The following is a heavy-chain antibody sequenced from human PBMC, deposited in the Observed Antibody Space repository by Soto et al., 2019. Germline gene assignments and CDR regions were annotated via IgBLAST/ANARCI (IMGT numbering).Heavy chain of an antibody. V-gene: IGHV4-4*02. J-gene: IGHJ4*02. CDR2: IYHSVST. Sequence: SETLSLTCAVSGGSISSSHWWSWVRPPPGKGLEWIGEIYHSVSTNYNPSLKSRVTISVDKSKNQFSLKLSSVTAADTAVYYCARDREAYYYDSSGYGFDYWGQGTLVTVSS. D-gene: IGHD3-22*01. CDR1: GGSISSSHW. CDR3: ARDREAYYYDSSGYGFDY.